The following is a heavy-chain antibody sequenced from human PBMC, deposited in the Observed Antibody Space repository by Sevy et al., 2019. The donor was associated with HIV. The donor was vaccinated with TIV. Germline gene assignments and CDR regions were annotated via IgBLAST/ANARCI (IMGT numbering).Heavy chain of an antibody. J-gene: IGHJ6*02. D-gene: IGHD3-3*01. CDR1: GFSFGTHA. Sequence: GGSLRLSCAASGFSFGTHAMSWVRQAPGKGLEWVSGMSGRGGSTGYADSVNGRFTISRDNSKNTLFLQMNALRADDTAVYYCAKDLDYDFWSGYYYRGHYYGMDVWGQGTTVTVSS. CDR2: MSGRGGST. CDR3: AKDLDYDFWSGYYYRGHYYGMDV. V-gene: IGHV3-23*01.